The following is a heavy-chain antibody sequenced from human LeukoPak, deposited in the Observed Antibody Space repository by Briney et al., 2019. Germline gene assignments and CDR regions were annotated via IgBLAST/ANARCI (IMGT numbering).Heavy chain of an antibody. CDR1: GFTFNSYS. Sequence: GGSLRLSCGASGFTFNSYSMNWVRQAPGKGLEWVSYISSSTSRIYYADSVKGRFTISRDSARRSLFLQMNSLRAEDTAVYYCARALPIDYWGQGTLVTVSP. J-gene: IGHJ4*02. CDR3: ARALPIDY. CDR2: ISSSTSRI. V-gene: IGHV3-48*01.